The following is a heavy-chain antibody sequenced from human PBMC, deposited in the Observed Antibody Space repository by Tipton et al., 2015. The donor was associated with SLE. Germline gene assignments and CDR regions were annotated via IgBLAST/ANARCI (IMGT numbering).Heavy chain of an antibody. V-gene: IGHV3-21*03. CDR2: ISSSSSYI. CDR3: ARGRFGLRISIAAAANPTAFDP. D-gene: IGHD6-13*01. CDR1: GGSISSYS. J-gene: IGHJ5*02. Sequence: GLVKPSETLSLTCTVSGGSISSYSMNWVRQAPGKGLEWVSSISSSSSYIYYADSVKGRFTISRDNAKNSLYLQMNSLRAEDTAVYYCARGRFGLRISIAAAANPTAFDPWGQGTLVTVSS.